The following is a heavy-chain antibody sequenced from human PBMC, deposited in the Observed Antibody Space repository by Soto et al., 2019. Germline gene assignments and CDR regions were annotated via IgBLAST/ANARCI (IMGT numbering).Heavy chain of an antibody. CDR2: IFWDDDK. V-gene: IGHV2-5*02. D-gene: IGHD2-15*01. CDR3: AGTPQIVSPWGYAY. Sequence: QITLKASGPTMVKPTQHLTLTCTFSGFSLSSSGVGVGWIRQPPGEALEWLALIFWDDDKRYSPSLNSRLTITKHTSKNQVVLTMTKMDPIDTATYYCAGTPQIVSPWGYAYWGQRPLVTVSS. CDR1: GFSLSSSGVG. J-gene: IGHJ4*02.